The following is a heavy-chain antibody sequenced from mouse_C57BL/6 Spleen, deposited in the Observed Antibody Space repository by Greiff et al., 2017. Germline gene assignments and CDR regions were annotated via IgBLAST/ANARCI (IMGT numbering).Heavy chain of an antibody. CDR1: GFTFSSYG. V-gene: IGHV5-6*01. CDR3: AREREFLFGY. J-gene: IGHJ2*01. CDR2: ISSGGSYT. Sequence: EVMLVESGGDLVKPGGSLKLSCAASGFTFSSYGMSWVRQTPDKRLEWVATISSGGSYTYYPDSVKGRFTISRDNAKNTLYLQMSSLKSEDTAMYYCAREREFLFGYWGQGTTLTVSS.